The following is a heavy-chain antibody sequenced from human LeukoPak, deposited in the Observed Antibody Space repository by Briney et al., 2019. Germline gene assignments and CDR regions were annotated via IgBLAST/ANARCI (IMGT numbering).Heavy chain of an antibody. V-gene: IGHV5-51*01. CDR1: GYSFTSYW. Sequence: GESLQISCKGSGYSFTSYWIGWVRQLPGKGLEWMGIIYPGDSDTRYSPSFQGQVTISADKSISTAYLQWSSLKASDTAMYYCARLFYYDSSGYQEFVRLPNHYYYYYMDVWGKGTTVTVSS. CDR2: IYPGDSDT. CDR3: ARLFYYDSSGYQEFVRLPNHYYYYYMDV. D-gene: IGHD3-22*01. J-gene: IGHJ6*03.